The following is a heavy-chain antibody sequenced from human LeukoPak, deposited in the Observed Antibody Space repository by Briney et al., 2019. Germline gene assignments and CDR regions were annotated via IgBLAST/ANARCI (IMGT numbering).Heavy chain of an antibody. J-gene: IGHJ4*02. D-gene: IGHD1-26*01. CDR3: ARATVSGSYYYFDY. V-gene: IGHV6-1*01. CDR1: GDSVSSNSAT. CDR2: TYYRSEWYT. Sequence: SQTLSLTCAISGDSVSSNSATWNWIRQSPSRGLEWLGRTYYRSEWYTDYAVSLKSRVTISSDTSKNLFSLHLISVTPEDTAVYYCARATVSGSYYYFDYWGQGTLVTVSS.